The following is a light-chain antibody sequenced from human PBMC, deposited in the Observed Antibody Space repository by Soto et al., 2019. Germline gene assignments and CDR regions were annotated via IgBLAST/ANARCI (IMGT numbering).Light chain of an antibody. CDR2: SAS. Sequence: DIQLTQSPSFLSASVGDRVTITCRASQGISSYLAWYQQKPGKAAKLLIYSASTLQSGVPSRFSGSGSGTDFTLTISSLQPEDFATYYCQQLNSYPITFGQGTRLEI. V-gene: IGKV1-9*01. CDR3: QQLNSYPIT. J-gene: IGKJ5*01. CDR1: QGISSY.